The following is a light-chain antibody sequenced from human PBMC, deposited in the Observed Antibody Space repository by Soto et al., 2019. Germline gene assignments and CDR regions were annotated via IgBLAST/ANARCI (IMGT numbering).Light chain of an antibody. J-gene: IGKJ4*01. CDR3: QQYNRWPLT. CDR1: QTINKN. CDR2: SAS. Sequence: DIQMTQSPSSLSASVGDRVTITCRASQTINKNLNWYQQKPGQAPNLLIYSASDFQSGVPSRFSGSGSGTEFTLTISGLQPEDFAVYYCQQYNRWPLTFGGGTKVEIK. V-gene: IGKV1-39*01.